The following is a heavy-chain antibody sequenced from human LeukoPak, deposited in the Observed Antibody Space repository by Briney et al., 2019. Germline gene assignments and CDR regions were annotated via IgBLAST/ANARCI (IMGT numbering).Heavy chain of an antibody. Sequence: GSLRLSCAASGFTFSSYAMHWVRQAPGKGLEWVAVIWYDGSNKYYADSVKGRFTISRDNSKNTLYLQMNSLRAEDTAVYYCARDQQWLRNGYYYYGMDVWGQGTTVTVSS. CDR3: ARDQQWLRNGYYYYGMDV. J-gene: IGHJ6*02. CDR1: GFTFSSYA. D-gene: IGHD6-19*01. CDR2: IWYDGSNK. V-gene: IGHV3-33*08.